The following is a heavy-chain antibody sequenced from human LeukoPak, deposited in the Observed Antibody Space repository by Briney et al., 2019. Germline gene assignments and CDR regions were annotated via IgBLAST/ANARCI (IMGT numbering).Heavy chain of an antibody. CDR1: GASVSSRSDY. J-gene: IGHJ4*02. CDR2: IYNGGNT. V-gene: IGHV4-39*01. Sequence: SETLSLTCTVSGASVSSRSDYWGWIRPPPGKGLEWIGSIYNGGNTYYKPSLKGRLTISVDTSKNQFFLRLSSVTAADTAMYCCVSHDYGDYRRDYWGQGTLVTVSS. D-gene: IGHD4-17*01. CDR3: VSHDYGDYRRDY.